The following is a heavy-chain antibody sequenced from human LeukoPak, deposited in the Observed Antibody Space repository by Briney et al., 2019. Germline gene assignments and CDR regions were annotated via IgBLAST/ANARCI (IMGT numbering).Heavy chain of an antibody. J-gene: IGHJ4*02. Sequence: SETLSLTCTVSGGSISSYYWSWIRQPPGKGLEWIGYIYYSGSTNYNPSLKSRVTISVDTSKNQFSLKLSSVTAADTAVYYCARLTPIPHYDFWSGYHRIWGQGTLVTVSS. CDR3: ARLTPIPHYDFWSGYHRI. CDR1: GGSISSYY. D-gene: IGHD3-3*01. CDR2: IYYSGST. V-gene: IGHV4-59*08.